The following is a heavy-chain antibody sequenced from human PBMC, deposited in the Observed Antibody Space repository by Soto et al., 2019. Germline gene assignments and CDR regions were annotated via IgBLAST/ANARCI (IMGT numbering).Heavy chain of an antibody. V-gene: IGHV4-34*01. CDR3: AKHPLGLLRYVDV. J-gene: IGHJ6*03. Sequence: SETLSLTCAVYGGSFSGYYWSWIRQPPGKGLEWIGEINHSGSTNYNPSLKSRVTISVDTSKNTLDLQMNSLRAEDTAVYYCAKHPLGLLRYVDVWGKGTTVTVSS. CDR1: GGSFSGYY. D-gene: IGHD1-26*01. CDR2: INHSGST.